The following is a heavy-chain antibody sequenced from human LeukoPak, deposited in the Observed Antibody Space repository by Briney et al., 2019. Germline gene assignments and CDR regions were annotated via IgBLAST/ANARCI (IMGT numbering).Heavy chain of an antibody. V-gene: IGHV4-59*05. CDR3: ARQRGYHYDSATNRFSDL. Sequence: SETLSLTCTVSGDSLSSYYWSWIRQPPGKGLEWIGSVYYSGITYYNPSIKCRVTISVDTSKTQFSLRQSSVTAADTAVYYCARQRGYHYDSATNRFSDLWGQGTRVTVSS. J-gene: IGHJ5*02. CDR1: GDSLSSYY. CDR2: VYYSGIT. D-gene: IGHD3-22*01.